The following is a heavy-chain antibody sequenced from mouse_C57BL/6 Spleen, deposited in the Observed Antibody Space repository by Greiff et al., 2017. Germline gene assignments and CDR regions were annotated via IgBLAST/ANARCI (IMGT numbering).Heavy chain of an antibody. D-gene: IGHD1-1*01. CDR3: ARLTTVVGDY. CDR2: IYPRSGNT. CDR1: GYTFTSYG. J-gene: IGHJ2*01. V-gene: IGHV1-81*01. Sequence: QVQLKQSGAELARPGASVKLSCKASGYTFTSYGISWVKQRTGQGLEWIGEIYPRSGNTYYNEKFKGKATLTADKSSSTAYMELRSLTSEDSAVYFCARLTTVVGDYWGQGTTLTVSS.